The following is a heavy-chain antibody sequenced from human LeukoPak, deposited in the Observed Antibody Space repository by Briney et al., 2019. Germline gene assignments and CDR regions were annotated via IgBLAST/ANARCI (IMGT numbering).Heavy chain of an antibody. CDR1: GGSISSYY. CDR2: INHSGST. Sequence: SETLSLTCTVSGGSISSYYWSWIRQPPGKGLEWIGEINHSGSTNYNPSLKSRVTISVDTSKNQFSLKLSSVTAADTAVYYCARERWLPYFDYWGQGTLVTVSS. D-gene: IGHD4-23*01. CDR3: ARERWLPYFDY. V-gene: IGHV4-34*01. J-gene: IGHJ4*02.